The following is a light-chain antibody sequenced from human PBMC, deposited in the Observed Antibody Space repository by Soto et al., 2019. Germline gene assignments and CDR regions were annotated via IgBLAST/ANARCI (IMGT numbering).Light chain of an antibody. Sequence: DIQMTQSPSTLSASVGDRVTITCRASQSIISWFAWYQQKPGKAPKLLIDDASSLERGVPSRCSGSGYGTKFTLSIRSLQPDAFASYYCQQYNSYSWTLGQGTKVDIK. CDR1: QSIISW. J-gene: IGKJ1*01. CDR3: QQYNSYSWT. V-gene: IGKV1-5*01. CDR2: DAS.